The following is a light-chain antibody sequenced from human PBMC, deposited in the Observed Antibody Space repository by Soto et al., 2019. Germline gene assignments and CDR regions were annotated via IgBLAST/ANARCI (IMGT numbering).Light chain of an antibody. CDR1: QGIRND. V-gene: IGKV1-6*01. Sequence: ALQMTQSPSSLSASVGDRVTITCRASQGIRNDLGWYQQKPGKAPKVLIYATSSLQSGVPSRFSGSGSGTDFTLTISSLQPEDFATYYCLQDYNYPRTFGQGTKVEIK. J-gene: IGKJ1*01. CDR2: ATS. CDR3: LQDYNYPRT.